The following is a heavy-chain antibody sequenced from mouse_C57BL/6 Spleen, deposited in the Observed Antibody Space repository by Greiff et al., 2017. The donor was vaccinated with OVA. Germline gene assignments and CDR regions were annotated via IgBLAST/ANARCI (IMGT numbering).Heavy chain of an antibody. D-gene: IGHD2-5*01. J-gene: IGHJ4*01. CDR2: INPNNGGT. V-gene: IGHV1-18*01. Sequence: DVQLQESGPELVKPGASVKIPCKASGYTFTDYNMDWVKQSHGKSLEWIGDINPNNGGTIYNQKFKGKATLTVDKSSSTAYMELRSLTSEDTAVYYCARTRSNRYYYAMDYWGQGTSVTVSS. CDR1: GYTFTDYN. CDR3: ARTRSNRYYYAMDY.